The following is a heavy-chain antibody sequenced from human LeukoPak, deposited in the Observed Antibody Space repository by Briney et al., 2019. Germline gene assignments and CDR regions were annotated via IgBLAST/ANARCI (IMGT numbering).Heavy chain of an antibody. CDR3: ARMISSGSMAIVY. Sequence: SETLSLTCTVSGGSISSYYWSWIRQPPGKGLEWIGYIYYSGSTNYNPSLKSRVIISVGMSKNQFSLKLSSVTAADTAVYYCARMISSGSMAIVYWGQGTLVTVSS. J-gene: IGHJ4*02. V-gene: IGHV4-59*01. CDR2: IYYSGST. CDR1: GGSISSYY. D-gene: IGHD6-19*01.